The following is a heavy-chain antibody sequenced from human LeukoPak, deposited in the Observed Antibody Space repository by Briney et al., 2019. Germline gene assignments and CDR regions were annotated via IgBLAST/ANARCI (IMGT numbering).Heavy chain of an antibody. CDR3: TTTFTYYYGSGSPY. V-gene: IGHV3-15*01. D-gene: IGHD3-10*01. CDR1: GFTFSNAW. Sequence: TGGSLRLSCAASGFTFSNAWMSWVRQAPGKGLEWVGRIKRKTDGGTTDYAAPVKGRFTISRDDSKNTLYLQMNSLKTEDTAVYYCTTTFTYYYGSGSPYWGQGTLVTVSS. CDR2: IKRKTDGGTT. J-gene: IGHJ4*02.